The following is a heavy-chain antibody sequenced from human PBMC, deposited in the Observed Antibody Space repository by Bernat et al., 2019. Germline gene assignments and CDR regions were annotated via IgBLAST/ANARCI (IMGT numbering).Heavy chain of an antibody. CDR3: AKVLWFGGALDW. J-gene: IGHJ4*02. Sequence: EVQLVESGGGLVQPGGSLRLSCAASGFTFSSYSMNWVRQAPGKGLEWVSYISSSSSTIYYVDSVKGRFTISRDNAKNSLYLQMTSLRAEDTAVYYCAKVLWFGGALDWWGPGTLVTVSS. CDR2: ISSSSSTI. V-gene: IGHV3-48*01. CDR1: GFTFSSYS. D-gene: IGHD3-10*01.